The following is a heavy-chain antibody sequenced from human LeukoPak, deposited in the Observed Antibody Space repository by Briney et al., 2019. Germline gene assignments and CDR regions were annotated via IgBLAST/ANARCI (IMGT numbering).Heavy chain of an antibody. V-gene: IGHV3-23*01. CDR1: GFTFSSYA. D-gene: IGHD2-2*02. CDR3: ANAEWSVGYCSSTSCYTEDY. Sequence: GGSLRLSCAASGFTFSSYAMSWVRQAPGKGLEWVSSVSGSGGYTYYAGSVKGRFTISRDNSKNTLYLQMNSLRAEDTAVYYCANAEWSVGYCSSTSCYTEDYWGQGTLVTVSS. J-gene: IGHJ4*02. CDR2: VSGSGGYT.